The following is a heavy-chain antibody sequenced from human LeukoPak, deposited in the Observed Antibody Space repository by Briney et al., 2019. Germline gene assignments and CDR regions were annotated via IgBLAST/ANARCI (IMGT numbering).Heavy chain of an antibody. V-gene: IGHV5-51*01. CDR1: GYSFTSYW. D-gene: IGHD3-10*01. CDR2: IYPGDSDT. J-gene: IGHJ6*03. Sequence: PGESLKISCKGSGYSFTSYWIGWVRQMPGKGLEWMGIIYPGDSDTRYSPSFQGQVTISADKSISTAYLQWSSLKASDTAMYYCARHSRRFGESYYYYYYMDVWGKGTTVTISS. CDR3: ARHSRRFGESYYYYYYMDV.